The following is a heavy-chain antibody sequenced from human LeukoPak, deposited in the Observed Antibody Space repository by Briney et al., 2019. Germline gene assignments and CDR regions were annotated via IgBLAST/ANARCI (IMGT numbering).Heavy chain of an antibody. CDR2: ISWNSGSI. CDR3: AKGKTHDSSGYYFDY. Sequence: GGSLRLSCAASGFTFDDYAMHWVRQALGKGLEWVSGISWNSGSIGYADSVKGRFTISRDNAKNSLYLQMNRLRAEDTALYYCAKGKTHDSSGYYFDYWGQGTLVTVSS. CDR1: GFTFDDYA. D-gene: IGHD3-22*01. J-gene: IGHJ4*02. V-gene: IGHV3-9*01.